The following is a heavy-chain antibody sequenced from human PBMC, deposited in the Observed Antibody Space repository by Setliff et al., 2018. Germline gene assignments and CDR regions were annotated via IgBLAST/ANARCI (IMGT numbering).Heavy chain of an antibody. D-gene: IGHD6-19*01. CDR1: GFTFSNYW. J-gene: IGHJ4*02. Sequence: PGGSLRLSCAASGFTFSNYWMYWVRQAPGKGLEWVSYISSSGSTIYYVDSVKGRFTISRDNAKNSLYLQMNSLRAEDTAVYYCARYSSGWFFDYWGQGTPVTVSS. CDR3: ARYSSGWFFDY. V-gene: IGHV3-48*03. CDR2: ISSSGSTI.